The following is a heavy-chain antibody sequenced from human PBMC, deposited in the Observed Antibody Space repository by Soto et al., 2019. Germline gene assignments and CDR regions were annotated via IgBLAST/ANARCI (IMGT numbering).Heavy chain of an antibody. V-gene: IGHV1-2*02. CDR1: GYTFTSYY. Sequence: ASVKVSCKASGYTFTSYYMHWVRQAPGQGLEWMGWINPNSGGTNYAQKFQGRVTMTRDTSISTAYMELSRLRSDDTAVYYCARDPYDFWSGYYIVSYYFDYWGQGTLVTVSS. D-gene: IGHD3-3*01. J-gene: IGHJ4*02. CDR3: ARDPYDFWSGYYIVSYYFDY. CDR2: INPNSGGT.